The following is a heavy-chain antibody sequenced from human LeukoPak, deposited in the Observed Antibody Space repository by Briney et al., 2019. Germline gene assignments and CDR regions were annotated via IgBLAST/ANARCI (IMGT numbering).Heavy chain of an antibody. J-gene: IGHJ4*02. D-gene: IGHD3-22*01. V-gene: IGHV4-59*12. CDR2: IYYSGST. CDR3: ARDTYDAPYYFDY. CDR1: GGSISSYY. Sequence: SETLSLTCTVSGGSISSYYWSWIRQPPGKGLEWIGYIYYSGSTNYNPSLKSRVTISVDTSKNQFSLQLNSVTPEDTAVYYCARDTYDAPYYFDYWGQGTLVTVSS.